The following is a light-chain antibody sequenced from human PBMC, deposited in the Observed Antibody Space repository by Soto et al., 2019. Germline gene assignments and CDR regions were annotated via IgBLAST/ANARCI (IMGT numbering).Light chain of an antibody. V-gene: IGLV2-18*02. Sequence: QSALTQPPSVCGSPGQSVTISCTGTSSDVGSYNRVSWYQQPPGTAPKLMIYEVSNRPSGVPDRFSGSKSGNTASLTISGLQAEDEADYYCSSYTSRSTWVFGGGTRLTVL. CDR2: EVS. J-gene: IGLJ2*01. CDR1: SSDVGSYNR. CDR3: SSYTSRSTWV.